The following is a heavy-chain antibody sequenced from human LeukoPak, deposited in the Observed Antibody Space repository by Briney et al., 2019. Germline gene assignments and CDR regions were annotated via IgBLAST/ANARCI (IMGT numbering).Heavy chain of an antibody. V-gene: IGHV3-23*01. J-gene: IGHJ2*01. CDR1: GFTFSTFP. Sequence: GGSLRLSCAASGFTFSTFPMSWVRQAPGKGLEWVSVISGGGTAFSADSVKGRFTISRDNSKNTIYLEMNSLRVEDTAVYYCAKNEGYCSGTLCFYRHFDLWGRGTLVTVSS. CDR2: ISGGGTA. D-gene: IGHD2-15*01. CDR3: AKNEGYCSGTLCFYRHFDL.